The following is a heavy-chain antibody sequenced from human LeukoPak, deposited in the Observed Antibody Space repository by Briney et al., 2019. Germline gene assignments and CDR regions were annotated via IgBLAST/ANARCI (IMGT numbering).Heavy chain of an antibody. Sequence: SVKVSCKASGGTFSRYAISWVRQAPGQGLEWMGGIIPMFGIADYAQKFQGRVTITADESTSTAYMELSSLRSEDTAVYYCARDRPYTGGWRGFDYWGQGTLVTVSS. D-gene: IGHD6-19*01. CDR3: ARDRPYTGGWRGFDY. CDR1: GGTFSRYA. J-gene: IGHJ4*02. V-gene: IGHV1-69*13. CDR2: IIPMFGIA.